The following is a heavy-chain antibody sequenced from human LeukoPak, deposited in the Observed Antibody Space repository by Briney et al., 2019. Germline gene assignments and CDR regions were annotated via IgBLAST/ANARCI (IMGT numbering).Heavy chain of an antibody. CDR2: IYYSGNT. Sequence: PSETLPLTCTVSGGPISSRSYFWGWIRQPPGKGLEWIASIYYSGNTAYDPSFQGRVTISEDKSTNQFSLELSCLTAADTAVYYCARRRQWGEACIYWCQGTLVTVSS. J-gene: IGHJ4*02. CDR1: GGPISSRSYF. CDR3: ARRRQWGEACIY. V-gene: IGHV4-39*01. D-gene: IGHD3-16*01.